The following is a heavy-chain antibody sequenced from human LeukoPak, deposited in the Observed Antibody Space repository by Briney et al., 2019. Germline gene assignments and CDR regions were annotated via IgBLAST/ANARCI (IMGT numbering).Heavy chain of an antibody. CDR2: INPSSGGT. CDR3: ARVGGKSYCSSTSCYHWFDP. CDR1: GYTFTGYY. Sequence: ASVKVSCKASGYTFTGYYMHWVRQAPGQGLEWMGWINPSSGGTNYAQKFQGRVTMTRDTSISTAYMELSRLRSDDTAVYYCARVGGKSYCSSTSCYHWFDPWGQGTLVTVSS. J-gene: IGHJ5*02. D-gene: IGHD2-2*01. V-gene: IGHV1-2*02.